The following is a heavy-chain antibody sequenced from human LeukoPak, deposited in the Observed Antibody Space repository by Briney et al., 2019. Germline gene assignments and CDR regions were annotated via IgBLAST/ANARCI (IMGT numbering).Heavy chain of an antibody. V-gene: IGHV3-23*01. D-gene: IGHD3-16*01. CDR2: ISGIGGST. Sequence: GGSLRLSCAASGFTFSNYAMSWVRQAPGKGLEWVSVISGIGGSTSYADSVKGRFTISRDNAKNSLYLQMNSLRAEDTAVYYCARALYDYVWGSYWGQGTLVTVSS. J-gene: IGHJ4*02. CDR3: ARALYDYVWGSY. CDR1: GFTFSNYA.